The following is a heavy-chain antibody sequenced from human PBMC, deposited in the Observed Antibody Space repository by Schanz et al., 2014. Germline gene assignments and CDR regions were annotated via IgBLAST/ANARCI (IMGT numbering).Heavy chain of an antibody. Sequence: DVQLLESGGGLVQPGGSLRLSCAASGFAFSSYSMNWVRQVPGKGLEWLSYIATSSSTRHYADSVKGRVTISRDNAKNSLYLQMNSLRAEDTAVYYCAKQIHYDILTVTRNWGQGTLVTVSS. CDR2: IATSSSTR. D-gene: IGHD3-9*01. CDR3: AKQIHYDILTVTRN. V-gene: IGHV3-48*01. J-gene: IGHJ4*02. CDR1: GFAFSSYS.